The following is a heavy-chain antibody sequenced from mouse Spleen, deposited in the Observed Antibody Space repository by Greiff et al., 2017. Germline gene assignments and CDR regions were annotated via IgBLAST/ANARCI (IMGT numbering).Heavy chain of an antibody. CDR1: GYTFTGYW. CDR3: TTYGVSTMITSWFAY. Sequence: QVQLKESGAELMKPGASVKLSCKATGYTFTGYWIEWVKQRPGHGLEWIGEILPGSGSTNYNEKFKGKATFTADTSSNTAYMQLSSLTTEDSAIYYCTTYGVSTMITSWFAYWGQGTLVTVSA. V-gene: IGHV1-9*01. D-gene: IGHD2-4*01. CDR2: ILPGSGST. J-gene: IGHJ3*01.